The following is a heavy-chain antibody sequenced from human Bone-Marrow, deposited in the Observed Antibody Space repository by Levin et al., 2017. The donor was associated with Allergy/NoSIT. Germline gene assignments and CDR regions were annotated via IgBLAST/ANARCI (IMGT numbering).Heavy chain of an antibody. CDR2: LTSGGST. CDR1: GFTFDRHI. Sequence: GGSLRLSCVASGFTFDRHIMGWVRQVPGKGLEWVASLTSGGSTFYPDSMKGRFTISRDNSVNTVYLQMESLRPEDTAVYYCAKEGCSSTSCSFFDDWGQGTLVTVSS. V-gene: IGHV3-23*01. CDR3: AKEGCSSTSCSFFDD. J-gene: IGHJ4*02. D-gene: IGHD2-2*01.